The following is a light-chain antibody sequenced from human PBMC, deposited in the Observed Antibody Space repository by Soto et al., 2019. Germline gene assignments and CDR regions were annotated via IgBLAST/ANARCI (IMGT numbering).Light chain of an antibody. V-gene: IGLV2-14*01. CDR3: SSYTSSSTYV. Sequence: QSALTQPASVSGSPGQSITISCTGTRSDVGGYNYVYWHQQHPGKAPKLMIYDVTNRPSGVSDRFSGSKSGNTASLTISGLHAEDEADYYCSSYTSSSTYVFGAGTKLTVL. J-gene: IGLJ1*01. CDR2: DVT. CDR1: RSDVGGYNY.